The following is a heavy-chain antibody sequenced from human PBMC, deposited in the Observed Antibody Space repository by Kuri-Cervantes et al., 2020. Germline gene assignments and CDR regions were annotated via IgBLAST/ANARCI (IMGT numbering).Heavy chain of an antibody. V-gene: IGHV1-3*01. J-gene: IGHJ4*02. CDR2: INAGNGNT. CDR3: ARGEKFSGYSSSWYGL. Sequence: ASVKVSCKASGYTFTSYAMHWVRQAPGQRLEWMGWINAGNGNTKYSQKFQGRVTITRDTSASTAYMELSSLRSEDTAVYYCARGEKFSGYSSSWYGLWGQGTLVTV. CDR1: GYTFTSYA. D-gene: IGHD6-13*01.